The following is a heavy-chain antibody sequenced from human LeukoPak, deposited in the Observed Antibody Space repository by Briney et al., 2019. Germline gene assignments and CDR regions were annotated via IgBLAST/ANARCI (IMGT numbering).Heavy chain of an antibody. V-gene: IGHV3-21*01. CDR3: ARVRSGSLDY. CDR2: IRSSSSDI. Sequence: PGGSLRLSCADSGFTFSSYSMNWVRQAPGKGLEWVSFIRSSSSDIYYADSVKGRFTISRDNAKNSLYLQMDSLRAEDTAVYYCARVRSGSLDYWGQGTLVTVSS. CDR1: GFTFSSYS. D-gene: IGHD1-26*01. J-gene: IGHJ4*02.